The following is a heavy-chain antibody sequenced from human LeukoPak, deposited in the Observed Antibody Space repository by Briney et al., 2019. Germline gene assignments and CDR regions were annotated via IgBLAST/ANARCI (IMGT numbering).Heavy chain of an antibody. J-gene: IGHJ4*02. V-gene: IGHV4-28*05. CDR3: ARYNRGPDYFDY. CDR1: GYSVSSSKW. Sequence: SETLSLTCAVSGYSVSSSKWWGWIRQPPGKGLEWIGYIYYSGSFYSNPSLKSRVTMSVDTSKNLFSLNLRSVTALDTAMYFCARYNRGPDYFDYWGQGTLVSVSS. CDR2: IYYSGSF. D-gene: IGHD5-24*01.